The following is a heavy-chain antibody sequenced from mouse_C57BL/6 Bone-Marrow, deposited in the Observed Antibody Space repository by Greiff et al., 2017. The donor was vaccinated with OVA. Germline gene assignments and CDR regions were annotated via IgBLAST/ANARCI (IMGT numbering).Heavy chain of an antibody. V-gene: IGHV1-5*01. CDR2: IYPGNSDT. Sequence: EVQLQQSGTVLVRPGASVKMSCKTSGYTFTSYWMHWVKQRPGQGLEWIVAIYPGNSDTSYNQKFKGNAKLTAVTSASTAYMELSSLTNEDSAVYYCTREGLGRRKNYAMDYWGQGTSVTVSS. CDR1: GYTFTSYW. D-gene: IGHD4-1*01. J-gene: IGHJ4*01. CDR3: TREGLGRRKNYAMDY.